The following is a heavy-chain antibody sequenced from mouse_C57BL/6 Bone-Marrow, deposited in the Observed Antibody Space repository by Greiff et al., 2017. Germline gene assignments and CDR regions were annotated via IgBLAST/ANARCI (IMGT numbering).Heavy chain of an antibody. V-gene: IGHV5-2*01. Sequence: VQLKESGGGLVQPGESLKLSCESNEYEFPSHDMSWVRKTPEKRLELVAAINRDGGSTYYPDTMERRFIISRDNTKKTLYLQMSSLRSEDTALYYCASSYGYEDYYAMDYWGQGTSVTVSS. J-gene: IGHJ4*01. CDR1: EYEFPSHD. CDR2: INRDGGST. D-gene: IGHD2-2*01. CDR3: ASSYGYEDYYAMDY.